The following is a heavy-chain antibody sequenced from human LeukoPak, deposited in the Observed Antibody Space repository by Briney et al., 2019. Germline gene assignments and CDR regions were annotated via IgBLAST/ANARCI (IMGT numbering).Heavy chain of an antibody. V-gene: IGHV4-38-2*01. CDR1: GYSISSGYY. CDR3: ARTSYYYDSSGYSHFDY. Sequence: SETLSLTCAVSGYSISSGYYWGWIRQPPGKGLEWIGSIYHSGSTYYNPSLKSRVTISVDTSKNQFSLKLSSVTAADTAVYYCARTSYYYDSSGYSHFDYWGQGTLVTVPS. J-gene: IGHJ4*02. CDR2: IYHSGST. D-gene: IGHD3-22*01.